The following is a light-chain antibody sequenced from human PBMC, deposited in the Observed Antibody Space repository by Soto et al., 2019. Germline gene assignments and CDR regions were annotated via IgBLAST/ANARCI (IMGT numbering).Light chain of an antibody. Sequence: EIVMTQSPATLSVSPGERATLSCRASQSVSGNLAWYQQKPGQAPRLLIYGASTRATGIPARFSGSGSGTEFTLTISSLHTSIFAVYSCLQSNNLPPYTFGQGTKLEIK. CDR2: GAS. CDR1: QSVSGN. V-gene: IGKV3-15*01. CDR3: LQSNNLPPYT. J-gene: IGKJ2*01.